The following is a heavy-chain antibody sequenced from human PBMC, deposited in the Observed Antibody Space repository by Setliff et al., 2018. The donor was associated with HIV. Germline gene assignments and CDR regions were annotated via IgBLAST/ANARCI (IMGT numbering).Heavy chain of an antibody. V-gene: IGHV7-4-1*02. Sequence: GASVKVSCKASGYTFMNFAMHWVRQAPGQGLEWMGWINPNTGNPTYAQGFTGRFVFSLDTSVSTAYLQISSLEARDTGVYYCARRSHSVGTSWPFDHWGQGTQVTISS. D-gene: IGHD6-13*01. CDR2: INPNTGNP. CDR1: GYTFMNFA. J-gene: IGHJ4*02. CDR3: ARRSHSVGTSWPFDH.